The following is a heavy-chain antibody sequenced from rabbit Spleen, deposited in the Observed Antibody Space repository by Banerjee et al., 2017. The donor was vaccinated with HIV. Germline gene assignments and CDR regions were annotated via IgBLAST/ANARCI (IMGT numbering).Heavy chain of an antibody. V-gene: IGHV1S40*01. CDR3: ARDDHGGGLFYFDL. CDR1: GFSFSSYYD. D-gene: IGHD2-1*01. Sequence: QQLVESGGGLVKPGASLTLTCKASGFSFSSYYDMCWVRQAPGKGLEWIACTAGGRSTFTYYASWAKGRFTISKASTTVTLQMTSLTAADMATYFCARDDHGGGLFYFDLWAQAPSSPS. J-gene: IGHJ4*01. CDR2: TAGGRSTFT.